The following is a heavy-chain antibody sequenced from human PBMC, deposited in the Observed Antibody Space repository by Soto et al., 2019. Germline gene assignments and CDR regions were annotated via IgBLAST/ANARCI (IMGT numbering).Heavy chain of an antibody. CDR3: ARGEYFGYYYGMDV. Sequence: QVQLVESGGGVVQPGRSLRLSCAASGFTFSSYGMHWVRQAPGKGLEWVAVIWYDGSNKYYADSVKGRFTISRDNSKNTLYLQMNSLRAEDTAVYYCARGEYFGYYYGMDVWGQGTTVTVSS. J-gene: IGHJ6*02. D-gene: IGHD3-9*01. CDR1: GFTFSSYG. CDR2: IWYDGSNK. V-gene: IGHV3-33*01.